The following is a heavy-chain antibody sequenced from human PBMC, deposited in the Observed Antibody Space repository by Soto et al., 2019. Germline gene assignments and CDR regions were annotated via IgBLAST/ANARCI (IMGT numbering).Heavy chain of an antibody. Sequence: QVQLQESGPGLAKPSQTLSLTCTVSGGSISTVDYWWSWIRQSPDMGLEWIGHIYDGGRTYNNPSLESXXTXSXXTSKSQLSLTLSSVSAADTAVYYCARGPSGDKVDSWGQGTLVTVSS. J-gene: IGHJ4*02. V-gene: IGHV4-30-4*01. CDR3: ARGPSGDKVDS. CDR2: IYDGGRT. CDR1: GGSISTVDYW. D-gene: IGHD7-27*01.